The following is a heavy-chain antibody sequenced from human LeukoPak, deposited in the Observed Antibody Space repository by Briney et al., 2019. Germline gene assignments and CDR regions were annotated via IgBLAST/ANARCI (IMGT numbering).Heavy chain of an antibody. CDR3: ARQSRDGSKTRGYYFDS. V-gene: IGHV5-51*01. J-gene: IGHJ4*02. D-gene: IGHD3-10*01. CDR1: GYIFTNYW. CDR2: IYPADSDT. Sequence: GESLKISCQASGYIFTNYWIGWVRQMPGKGLESMGIIYPADSDTTYSPSFEGQVTISADKSIDTVYLQWSSLKASDTATYYCARQSRDGSKTRGYYFDSWGQGTLVTVSS.